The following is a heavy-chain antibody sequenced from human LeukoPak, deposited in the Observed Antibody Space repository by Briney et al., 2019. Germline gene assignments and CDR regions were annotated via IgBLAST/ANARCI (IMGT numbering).Heavy chain of an antibody. CDR2: IKQDGSEK. J-gene: IGHJ6*02. Sequence: GGSLRLSCAASGFTFSSYWMSWVRQAPGKGLEWVANIKQDGSEKYYVDSVKGRFTISRDNAKNSLYLQMNSLKAEDTAVYYCARSARDGYNKAYYYYGMDVWGQGTTVTVSS. CDR1: GFTFSSYW. CDR3: ARSARDGYNKAYYYYGMDV. D-gene: IGHD5-12*01. V-gene: IGHV3-7*01.